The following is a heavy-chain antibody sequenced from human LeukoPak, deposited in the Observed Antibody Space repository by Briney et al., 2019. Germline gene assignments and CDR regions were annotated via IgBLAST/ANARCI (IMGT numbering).Heavy chain of an antibody. J-gene: IGHJ4*02. D-gene: IGHD6-19*01. CDR3: ARVKAVAGTYFDY. V-gene: IGHV3-21*01. Sequence: GGSLRLSCATSGFTFSSYSMNWVRQAPGKGLEWVSSISSSSSYIYYADSVKGRFTISRDNAKNSLYLQMNSLRAEDTAVCYCARVKAVAGTYFDYWGQGTLVTVSS. CDR2: ISSSSSYI. CDR1: GFTFSSYS.